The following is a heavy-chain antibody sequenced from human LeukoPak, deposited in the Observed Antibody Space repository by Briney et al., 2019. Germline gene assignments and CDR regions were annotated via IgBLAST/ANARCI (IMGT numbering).Heavy chain of an antibody. V-gene: IGHV3-30*18. D-gene: IGHD4-17*01. Sequence: GGSLRLSCAASGFTFSSFGMHWVRQAPGQGLEWVAVISSDGSNQYYADSVKGRFIIYRDNFKNTVYLQMNSLRAEETAVYYCAKSHPPTVTTEEGEYLQHWGQGTLVTVSS. CDR1: GFTFSSFG. J-gene: IGHJ1*01. CDR2: ISSDGSNQ. CDR3: AKSHPPTVTTEEGEYLQH.